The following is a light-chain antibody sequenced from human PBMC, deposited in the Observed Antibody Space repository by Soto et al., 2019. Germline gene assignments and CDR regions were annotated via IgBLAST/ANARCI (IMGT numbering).Light chain of an antibody. Sequence: DVVMTQTPLSLSVAPGQPASISCKSSQSLLHITGETFLFWYLQKPGQSPQLLIYEVSTRVSGVPDRISGSGSGTDFTLEISRVETDDVGIYYCMQSTQLPPTFGQGPRLGIE. CDR3: MQSTQLPPT. CDR1: QSLLHITGETF. V-gene: IGKV2D-29*02. J-gene: IGKJ5*01. CDR2: EVS.